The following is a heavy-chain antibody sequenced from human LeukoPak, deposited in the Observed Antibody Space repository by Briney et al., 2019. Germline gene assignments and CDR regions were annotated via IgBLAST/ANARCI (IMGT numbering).Heavy chain of an antibody. CDR1: NYSITSGYY. J-gene: IGHJ4*02. Sequence: SETLSLTCTVSNYSITSGYYWGWIRQPPGKGLEWIGSIYHSGTTYYNPSLKSRVTISVDTSKNQFSLKLTSVTAADTAVYYCARVRGYCSSTICYRYYFDYWGQGTLVTVSS. CDR3: ARVRGYCSSTICYRYYFDY. V-gene: IGHV4-38-2*02. D-gene: IGHD2-2*01. CDR2: IYHSGTT.